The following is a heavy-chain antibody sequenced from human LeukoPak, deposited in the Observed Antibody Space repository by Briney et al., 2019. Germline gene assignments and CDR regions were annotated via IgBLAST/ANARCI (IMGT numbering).Heavy chain of an antibody. CDR3: ATTKKRSGYSHALWFPYYYYGMDV. V-gene: IGHV4-31*03. J-gene: IGHJ6*02. D-gene: IGHD3-3*01. Sequence: SQTLSLTCTVSGGSISSGGYYWGWIRQHPGKGLEWIGYIYYSGSTYYNPSLKSRVTISVDTSKNQFSLKLSSVTAADTAVYYCATTKKRSGYSHALWFPYYYYGMDVWGQGTTVTVSS. CDR1: GGSISSGGYY. CDR2: IYYSGST.